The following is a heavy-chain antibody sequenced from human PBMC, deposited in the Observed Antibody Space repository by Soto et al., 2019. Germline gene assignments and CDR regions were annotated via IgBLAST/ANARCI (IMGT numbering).Heavy chain of an antibody. D-gene: IGHD4-17*01. CDR2: ISGSGGST. CDR1: GFTFSSYA. CDR3: AKDPSTVTTSLYYYYGMDV. Sequence: GGSLRLSCAASGFTFSSYAMSWVRQAPGKGLEWVSAISGSGGSTYYADSVKGRFTISRDNSKNTLYLQMNSLRAEDTAVYYCAKDPSTVTTSLYYYYGMDVWGQGTTVTVSS. J-gene: IGHJ6*02. V-gene: IGHV3-23*01.